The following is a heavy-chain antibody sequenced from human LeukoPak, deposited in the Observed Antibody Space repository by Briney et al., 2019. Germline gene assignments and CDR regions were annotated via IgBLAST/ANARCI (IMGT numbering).Heavy chain of an antibody. Sequence: PGGSLRLSCAASGFTFSSNGMHWVRQAPGKGLEWVAFIRYDGSVKYYGDSVKGRFTISRDTSKNTLHLQMNNLRAEDTAVYYCAKDRETYEYTFDYWGQGTLVTVSS. CDR2: IRYDGSVK. V-gene: IGHV3-30*02. D-gene: IGHD6-6*01. CDR3: AKDRETYEYTFDY. J-gene: IGHJ4*02. CDR1: GFTFSSNG.